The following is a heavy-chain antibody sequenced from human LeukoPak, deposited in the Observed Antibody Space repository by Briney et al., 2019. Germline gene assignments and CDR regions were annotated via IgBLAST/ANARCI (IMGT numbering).Heavy chain of an antibody. D-gene: IGHD2-15*01. J-gene: IGHJ4*02. CDR2: IYPGDSDT. Sequence: GESLKISCKGSGYSPTNYWIAWVRQMPGKGLEWMGIIYPGDSDTRYSPSLQGQVTISADKSISTAYLQWSSLKASDTAMYYCAKGKGYCSAGSCGIFDYWGQGTPVTVSS. CDR3: AKGKGYCSAGSCGIFDY. V-gene: IGHV5-51*01. CDR1: GYSPTNYW.